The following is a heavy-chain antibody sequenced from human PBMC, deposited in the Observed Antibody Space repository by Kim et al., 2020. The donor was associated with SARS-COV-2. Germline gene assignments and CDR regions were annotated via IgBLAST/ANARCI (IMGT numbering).Heavy chain of an antibody. CDR3: TATRNSSGWDY. Sequence: TAYAASVKGRFTISRDDSKNTAYLQMNSLKTEDTAVYYCTATRNSSGWDYWGQGTLVTVSS. J-gene: IGHJ4*02. V-gene: IGHV3-73*01. CDR2: T. D-gene: IGHD6-19*01.